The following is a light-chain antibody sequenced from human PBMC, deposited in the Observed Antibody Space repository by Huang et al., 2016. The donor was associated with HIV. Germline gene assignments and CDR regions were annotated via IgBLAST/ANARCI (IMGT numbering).Light chain of an antibody. V-gene: IGKV3-15*01. CDR2: GAS. Sequence: EIVMTQSPATLSVSPGERATLSCRASQSVTSLAWYQQKPGQTPRLLIYGASTRATGIPARFSGSGSGTDFTLTISSPQSEDFAVYYCQQYNNWPSITFGQGTRLEMK. J-gene: IGKJ5*01. CDR1: QSVTS. CDR3: QQYNNWPSIT.